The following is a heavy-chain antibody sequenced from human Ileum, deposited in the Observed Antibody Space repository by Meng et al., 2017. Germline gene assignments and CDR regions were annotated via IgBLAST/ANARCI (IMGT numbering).Heavy chain of an antibody. D-gene: IGHD7-27*01. Sequence: EWAPDLVRPSEPLSLTCTVSGASVSRNNDGWGWIRQPPGKGLEWIGYGSTNHNPSLKSRVTISVDTSKNQFFLTLNSVTAADTAIYYCARDHWGSLDYWGQGILVTVSS. CDR1: GASVSRNNDG. CDR2: GST. J-gene: IGHJ4*02. CDR3: ARDHWGSLDY. V-gene: IGHV4-61*01.